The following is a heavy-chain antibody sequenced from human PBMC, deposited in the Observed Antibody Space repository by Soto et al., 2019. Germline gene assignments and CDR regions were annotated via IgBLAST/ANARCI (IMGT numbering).Heavy chain of an antibody. CDR2: IYPGDSDT. CDR3: ASSLAPRPYYYGRDV. Sequence: GESLKISCKGSGYSFTSYWIGWVRQMPGKGLEWMGIIYPGDSDTRYSPSFQGQVTISADKSISTAYLQWSSLKASDTAMYYCASSLAPRPYYYGRDVWGQGTTVTVPS. J-gene: IGHJ6*02. V-gene: IGHV5-51*01. CDR1: GYSFTSYW.